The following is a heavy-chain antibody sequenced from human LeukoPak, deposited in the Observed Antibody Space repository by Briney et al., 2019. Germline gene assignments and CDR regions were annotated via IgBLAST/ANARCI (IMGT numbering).Heavy chain of an antibody. CDR3: AREVLGSWLDY. D-gene: IGHD6-13*01. V-gene: IGHV4-59*01. CDR2: IYNSGST. CDR1: GGSISSYY. J-gene: IGHJ4*02. Sequence: PSETLSLTCTVSGGSISSYYWSWIRQPPGKGLEWIGYIYNSGSTNYNPSLKSRVTISIDTSKNQFSLKLSSVTAADTAVYYCAREVLGSWLDYWGQGTLVTVSS.